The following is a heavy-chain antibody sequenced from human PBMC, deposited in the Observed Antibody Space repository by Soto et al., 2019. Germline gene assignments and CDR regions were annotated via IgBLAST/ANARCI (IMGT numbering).Heavy chain of an antibody. CDR1: GYTFTSND. CDR2: MSPKSGDT. J-gene: IGHJ4*02. D-gene: IGHD7-27*01. CDR3: AGGPPNWGFDF. Sequence: QVQRVQSGAEVKKPGASVKVSCKASGYTFTSNDINWVRQATGQGFEWMGWMSPKSGDTGYAQKFQGRVTMTRDTSISTAYMELSSLRSEDTAVYYCAGGPPNWGFDFWGQGTLVTVTS. V-gene: IGHV1-8*01.